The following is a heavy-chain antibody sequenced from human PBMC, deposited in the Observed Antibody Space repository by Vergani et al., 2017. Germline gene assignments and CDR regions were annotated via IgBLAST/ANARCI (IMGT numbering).Heavy chain of an antibody. CDR2: IYYSGST. CDR1: GGSISSYY. CDR3: ARGVSDYHDSSGYYGY. J-gene: IGHJ4*02. Sequence: QVQLQESGPGLVKPSETLSLTCTVSGGSISSYYWSWIRQPPGKGLEWIGYIYYSGSTNYNPSLKSRVTISVDTSKNQFSLKLSSVTAADTAVYYCARGVSDYHDSSGYYGYWGQGTLVTVSS. V-gene: IGHV4-59*01. D-gene: IGHD3-22*01.